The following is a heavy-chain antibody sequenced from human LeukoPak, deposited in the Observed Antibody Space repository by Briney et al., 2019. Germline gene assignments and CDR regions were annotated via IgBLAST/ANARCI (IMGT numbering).Heavy chain of an antibody. V-gene: IGHV3-30*03. Sequence: GRSLRLSCAASGFTFSSYGMHWVRQAPGKGLEWVAVISYDGSNKYYADSVKGRFTISRDNSKNTLYLQMNSLRAEDTAVYYCARESQGYCSGGSCPNWFDPWGQGTLVTVSS. J-gene: IGHJ5*02. CDR3: ARESQGYCSGGSCPNWFDP. CDR1: GFTFSSYG. D-gene: IGHD2-15*01. CDR2: ISYDGSNK.